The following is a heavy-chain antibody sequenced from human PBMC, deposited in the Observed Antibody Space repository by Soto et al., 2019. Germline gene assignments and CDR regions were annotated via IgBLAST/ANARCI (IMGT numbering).Heavy chain of an antibody. V-gene: IGHV3-11*01. CDR2: ISSSGSTI. CDR1: GFTFSDYY. CDR3: ARVEFLEWLSIPSDYYYMDV. Sequence: QVQLVESGGGLVKPGGSLRLSCAASGFTFSDYYMSWIRQAPGKGLEWVSYISSSGSTIYYADSVKGRFTISRDNAKNSLYLQMNSLRAEDTAVYYCARVEFLEWLSIPSDYYYMDVWGKGTTVTVSS. D-gene: IGHD3-3*01. J-gene: IGHJ6*03.